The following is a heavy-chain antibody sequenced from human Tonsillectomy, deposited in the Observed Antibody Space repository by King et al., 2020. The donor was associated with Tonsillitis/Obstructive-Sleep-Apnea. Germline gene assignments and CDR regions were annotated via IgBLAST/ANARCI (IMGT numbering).Heavy chain of an antibody. CDR2: INHSGST. Sequence: VQLQQWGAGLLKPSETLSLTCAVYGGSISGYYWSWIRQPPGKGLEWIGEINHSGSTNYNPSLKSRVTISVDTSKNQFSLKLSSVTATDTAVYYCASLVGPTEGWFAPWGPGNLVPVSS. D-gene: IGHD1-1*01. CDR3: ASLVGPTEGWFAP. J-gene: IGHJ5*01. V-gene: IGHV4-34*01. CDR1: GGSISGYY.